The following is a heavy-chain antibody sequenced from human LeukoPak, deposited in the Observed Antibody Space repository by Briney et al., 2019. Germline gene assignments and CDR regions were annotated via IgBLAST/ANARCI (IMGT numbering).Heavy chain of an antibody. J-gene: IGHJ4*02. CDR3: AKGALIYYDSSPRFDY. CDR1: GFTFSSYG. V-gene: IGHV3-33*06. Sequence: PGGSLRLSCAASGFTFSSYGMHWVRQAPGKGLEWVAVIWYDGSNKYYADSMKGRFTISRDNSKNTLYLQMNSLRAEDTAVYYCAKGALIYYDSSPRFDYWGQGTLVTVSS. D-gene: IGHD3-22*01. CDR2: IWYDGSNK.